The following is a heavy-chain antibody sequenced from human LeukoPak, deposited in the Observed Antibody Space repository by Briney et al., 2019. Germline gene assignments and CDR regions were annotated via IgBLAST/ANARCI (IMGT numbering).Heavy chain of an antibody. CDR3: ARRGSGSYYSVLDL. CDR2: ISAYNGNT. V-gene: IGHV1-18*01. J-gene: IGHJ2*01. CDR1: GYTFTSYG. D-gene: IGHD3-10*01. Sequence: GASVKVSCKASGYTFTSYGISWVRQAPGQGLEWMGWISAYNGNTNYAQKLHGRVTMTTDTSTSTAYMELRSLRSDDTAVYYCARRGSGSYYSVLDLWGRGTLVTVSS.